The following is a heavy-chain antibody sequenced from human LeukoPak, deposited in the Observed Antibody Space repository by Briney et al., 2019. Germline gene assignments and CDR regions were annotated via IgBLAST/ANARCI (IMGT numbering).Heavy chain of an antibody. V-gene: IGHV4-34*01. CDR2: INHSGST. J-gene: IGHJ4*02. D-gene: IGHD6-19*01. CDR3: ARGGIAVAADY. Sequence: KPSETLSLTCAVYGGSFSGYYWSWIRQPPGKGLEWIGEINHSGSTNYNPSLKSRVTISVDTSKNQFSLKLSSVTAADTAVYYCARGGIAVAADYWGQGTLVTVSS. CDR1: GGSFSGYY.